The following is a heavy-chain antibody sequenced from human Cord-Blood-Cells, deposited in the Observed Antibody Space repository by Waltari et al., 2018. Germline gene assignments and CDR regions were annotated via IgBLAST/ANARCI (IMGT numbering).Heavy chain of an antibody. Sequence: QLQLQESGPGLVKPSETLSLTCTVSGGSISSSSYYWGWIRQPPGKGLEWIGSIYYSGSTYYNPSLKSRVIISVEAAKNQFSLELSSVTAADTAVDYCAICLELRDYVDYWGQGTLVTVSS. CDR2: IYYSGST. V-gene: IGHV4-39*01. CDR1: GGSISSSSYY. J-gene: IGHJ4*02. CDR3: AICLELRDYVDY. D-gene: IGHD1-7*01.